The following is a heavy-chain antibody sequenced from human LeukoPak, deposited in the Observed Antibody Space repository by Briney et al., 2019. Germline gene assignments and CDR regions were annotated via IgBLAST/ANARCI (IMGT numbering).Heavy chain of an antibody. CDR2: INPNSGGT. Sequence: ASVKVSCKASGYTFTGYYMHWVRQAPGQGLEWMGWINPNSGGTNYAQKFQGRVTMTRDTSISTAYMELSRLRSDDTAVYYCARARITIFGVVTKPNWFDPWGQGTLVTVSS. J-gene: IGHJ5*02. CDR3: ARARITIFGVVTKPNWFDP. D-gene: IGHD3-3*01. CDR1: GYTFTGYY. V-gene: IGHV1-2*02.